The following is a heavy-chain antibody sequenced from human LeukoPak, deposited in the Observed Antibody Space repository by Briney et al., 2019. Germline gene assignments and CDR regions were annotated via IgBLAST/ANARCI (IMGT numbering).Heavy chain of an antibody. CDR1: GYTFTSYG. V-gene: IGHV1-18*01. Sequence: ASVKVSCKASGYTFTSYGISWVRQAPGQGLEWMGWISAYNGNTNYAQKLQGRVTMTTDTSTSTAYMELRSLRSDDTAVDYCARPSRGYYYGSGRYRAYYFDYWGQGTLVTVSS. CDR2: ISAYNGNT. J-gene: IGHJ4*02. CDR3: ARPSRGYYYGSGRYRAYYFDY. D-gene: IGHD3-10*01.